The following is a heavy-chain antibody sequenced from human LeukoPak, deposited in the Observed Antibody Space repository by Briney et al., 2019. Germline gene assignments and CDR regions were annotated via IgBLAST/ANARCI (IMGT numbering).Heavy chain of an antibody. J-gene: IGHJ5*02. Sequence: TPGESLKISCKGYGDRFTSYWVAWVRQMPGKGLEWMGIIFPGDSDIRYSPSIQGQVTISVDRSISTAYLQWSSLKASDTAIYYCARRPLHSQNWLAPWGQGTLVTVSS. CDR1: GDRFTSYW. V-gene: IGHV5-51*03. CDR3: ARRPLHSQNWLAP. CDR2: IFPGDSDI.